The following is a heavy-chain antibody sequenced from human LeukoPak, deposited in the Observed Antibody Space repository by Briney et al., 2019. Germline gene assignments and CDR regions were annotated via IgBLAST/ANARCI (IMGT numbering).Heavy chain of an antibody. D-gene: IGHD6-19*01. J-gene: IGHJ4*02. CDR2: IYTSGSI. Sequence: KASETLSLTCTVSGGSISSYYWSWIRQPAGKGLEWIGRIYTSGSITYNPSLKSRVSMSVDTSKNQFSLKLSSVTAADTAVYYCARAVAGTGSRKYFDYWGQGTLVTVSS. V-gene: IGHV4-4*07. CDR3: ARAVAGTGSRKYFDY. CDR1: GGSISSYY.